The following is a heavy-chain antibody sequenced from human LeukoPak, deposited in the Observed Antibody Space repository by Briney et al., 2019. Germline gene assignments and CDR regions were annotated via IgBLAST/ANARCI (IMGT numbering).Heavy chain of an antibody. CDR2: IYYSGST. Sequence: SETLSLTCTVSGGSISSGDYYWSWIRQPPGKGLEWIGYIYYSGSTYYNPSLKSRVTISVATSKNQFSLKLSSGTAADTAVYYCASTPYYYDSSGYTGFDYWGQGTLVTVSS. CDR3: ASTPYYYDSSGYTGFDY. J-gene: IGHJ4*02. D-gene: IGHD3-22*01. V-gene: IGHV4-30-4*08. CDR1: GGSISSGDYY.